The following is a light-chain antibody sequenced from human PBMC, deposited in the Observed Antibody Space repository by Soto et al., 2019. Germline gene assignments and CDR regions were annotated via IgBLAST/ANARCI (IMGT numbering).Light chain of an antibody. V-gene: IGLV2-8*01. CDR3: SSFAGGGNHVL. J-gene: IGLJ2*01. Sequence: QSALTQPPSASGSLGQSVTITCTGTSSDGDGYNYVSWHQQHPGKAPKVMVYEVTKRPPGVPDRFSGSKSGNTGTLTVSGLQSEDEAESYCSSFAGGGNHVLLGAGTTVTVL. CDR2: EVT. CDR1: SSDGDGYNY.